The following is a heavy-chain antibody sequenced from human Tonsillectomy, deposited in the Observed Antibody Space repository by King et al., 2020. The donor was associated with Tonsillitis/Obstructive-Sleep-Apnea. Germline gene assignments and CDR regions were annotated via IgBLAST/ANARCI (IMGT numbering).Heavy chain of an antibody. CDR1: GGSFSGYY. D-gene: IGHD2-15*01. CDR2: INHSGST. Sequence: VQLQQWGAGLLKPSETLSLTCAVYGGSFSGYYWSWIRQPPGKGLEWIGEINHSGSTNYNPSLKSRVTISVDTSKNQFSLKLSSVTAADTAVYYCASGYCSGGSCYSYPYDYWGQGPLVTVSS. J-gene: IGHJ4*02. V-gene: IGHV4-34*01. CDR3: ASGYCSGGSCYSYPYDY.